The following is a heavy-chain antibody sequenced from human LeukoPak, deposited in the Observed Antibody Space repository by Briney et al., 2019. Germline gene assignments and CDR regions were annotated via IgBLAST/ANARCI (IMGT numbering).Heavy chain of an antibody. V-gene: IGHV3-30*19. Sequence: GSLRLSCAASGLTLSTYDMHWVRQAPGKGLEWVAVVSYDGSNKYYADSVKGRFTISRDNSRNTLYLQMNSLRPDDTAVYYCARGGGSFHDYWGQGTLVTVSS. CDR3: ARGGGSFHDY. CDR1: GLTLSTYD. CDR2: VSYDGSNK. J-gene: IGHJ4*02. D-gene: IGHD2/OR15-2a*01.